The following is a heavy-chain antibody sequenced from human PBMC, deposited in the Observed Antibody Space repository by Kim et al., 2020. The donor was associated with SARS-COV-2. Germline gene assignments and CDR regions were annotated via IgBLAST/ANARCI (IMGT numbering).Heavy chain of an antibody. Sequence: ADSEQGRFTISRDDSKNTLSLQMDRLRAEDSAIYYCARLGRSFDWFYFDHWGRGILVTVSS. V-gene: IGHV3-23*05. J-gene: IGHJ4*02. CDR3: ARLGRSFDWFYFDH. D-gene: IGHD3-9*01.